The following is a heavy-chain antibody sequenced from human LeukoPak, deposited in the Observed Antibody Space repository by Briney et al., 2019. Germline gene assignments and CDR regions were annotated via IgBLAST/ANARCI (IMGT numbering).Heavy chain of an antibody. Sequence: GGSRRLSCAVSGFTFSGYAMSWVRQAPGKGLEWVSAISISGSKTYYADSVKGRFTISRDNSKNTLYLQMNSLRAEDTAVYYCANEIRPNDYWGQGTQVTVSS. CDR1: GFTFSGYA. J-gene: IGHJ4*02. V-gene: IGHV3-23*01. D-gene: IGHD4-17*01. CDR3: ANEIRPNDY. CDR2: ISISGSKT.